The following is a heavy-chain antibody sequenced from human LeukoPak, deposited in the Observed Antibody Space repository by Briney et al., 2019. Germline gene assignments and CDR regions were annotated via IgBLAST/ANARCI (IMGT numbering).Heavy chain of an antibody. CDR3: ARDLASSSSPYYYYYMDV. CDR2: IIPIFGTA. J-gene: IGHJ6*03. CDR1: GGTFSSYA. Sequence: ASVKVSCKASGGTFSSYAISWVRQAPGQGLEWMGGIIPIFGTANYAQKFQGRVTITADESTSTAYMELSSLRSEDTAVYYCARDLASSSSPYYYYYMDVWGKGTTVTVSS. D-gene: IGHD6-6*01. V-gene: IGHV1-69*13.